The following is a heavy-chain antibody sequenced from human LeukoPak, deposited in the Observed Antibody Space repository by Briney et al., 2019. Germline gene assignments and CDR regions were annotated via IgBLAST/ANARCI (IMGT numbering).Heavy chain of an antibody. CDR3: VRFGVNYDMDV. J-gene: IGHJ6*02. CDR2: IHYSGRA. V-gene: IGHV4-59*01. CDR1: GGSISGYY. Sequence: SETLSLTCSVSGGSISGYYWTWVRQPPGKGLEWTGQIHYSGRADYNPSLKSRITMSVDTSRNQISLKLSSVTAADTAIYYCVRFGVNYDMDVWGQGTTVTVFS. D-gene: IGHD3-16*01.